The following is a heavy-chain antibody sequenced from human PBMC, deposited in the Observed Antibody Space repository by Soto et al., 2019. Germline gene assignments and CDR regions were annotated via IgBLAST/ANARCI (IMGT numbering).Heavy chain of an antibody. CDR1: GDSVSSNGAA. J-gene: IGHJ4*02. Sequence: SQTLSLTCAISGDSVSSNGAAWNWIRQSPSRGLEWLGRTYYRSRWYSDYAPTVKSRITVNPDTSHNQFSLQLNSVTPEDTAIYYCARGPPGFHSAFDFWGQGTLVTVSS. CDR3: ARGPPGFHSAFDF. D-gene: IGHD4-4*01. CDR2: TYYRSRWYS. V-gene: IGHV6-1*01.